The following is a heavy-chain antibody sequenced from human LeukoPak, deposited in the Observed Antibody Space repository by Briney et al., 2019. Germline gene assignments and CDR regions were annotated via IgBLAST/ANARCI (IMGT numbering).Heavy chain of an antibody. V-gene: IGHV1-18*01. CDR1: GYTFTSYG. CDR2: ISAYNGNT. CDR3: ARDNRGSYVY. D-gene: IGHD1-26*01. J-gene: IGHJ4*02. Sequence: ASVNLSCNASGYTFTSYGISWVRQPPGQGLEGRGWISAYNGNTNYAQKLQGRVTMTTDTPTSTDYMALTSLSSDDTAVSYCARDNRGSYVYWGQGTLVTVSS.